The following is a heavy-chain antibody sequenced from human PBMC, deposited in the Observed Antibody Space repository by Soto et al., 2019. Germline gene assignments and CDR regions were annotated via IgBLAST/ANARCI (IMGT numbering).Heavy chain of an antibody. V-gene: IGHV3-48*03. CDR2: MSSSGSNI. CDR1: GFSLNNYE. Sequence: PGGSLRLSCEASGFSLNNYEMNWVRQAPGKGLEWLSYMSSSGSNIYYVDSVKGRFTISRDTAKNSVYLQMNTMRAEDTAVYHCAREGDSAGRNAFDIWGQGTMVPV. CDR3: AREGDSAGRNAFDI. D-gene: IGHD3-10*01. J-gene: IGHJ3*02.